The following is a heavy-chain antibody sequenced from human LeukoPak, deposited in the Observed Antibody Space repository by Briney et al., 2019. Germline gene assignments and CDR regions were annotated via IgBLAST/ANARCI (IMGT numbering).Heavy chain of an antibody. Sequence: GASVKVSCKASGGTFSSYAISWVRQAPGQGLEWMGGITPIFGTANYAQKFQGRVTITADESTSTAYMELSSLRYEDTAVYYCAGGGGQRTRPYYYGMDVWGKGTTVTVSS. V-gene: IGHV1-69*13. CDR1: GGTFSSYA. J-gene: IGHJ6*04. CDR2: ITPIFGTA. CDR3: AGGGGQRTRPYYYGMDV.